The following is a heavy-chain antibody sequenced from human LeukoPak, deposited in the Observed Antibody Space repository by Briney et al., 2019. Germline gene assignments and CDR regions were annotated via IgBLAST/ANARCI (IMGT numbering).Heavy chain of an antibody. Sequence: SETLSLTCTVSGGSIRSSYYYWGWIRQPPGKGLEWIGSIYDSGSTYYNPSLKSRVTISVDTSKNQFSLKLSSVTAADTAVYYCARDGYNSPFDYWGQGTLVTVSS. J-gene: IGHJ4*02. V-gene: IGHV4-39*07. D-gene: IGHD5-24*01. CDR1: GGSIRSSYYY. CDR2: IYDSGST. CDR3: ARDGYNSPFDY.